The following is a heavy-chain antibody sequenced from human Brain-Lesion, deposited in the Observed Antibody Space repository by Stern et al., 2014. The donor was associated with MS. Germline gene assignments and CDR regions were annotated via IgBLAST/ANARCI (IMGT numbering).Heavy chain of an antibody. J-gene: IGHJ4*02. CDR3: VRPDIMGTIWN. CDR1: GGSITSSSYY. CDR2: VYYTGST. D-gene: IGHD1-26*01. Sequence: QVQLVESGPGLVKPSETLSLTCTVSGGSITSSSYYWGWIRQPPGRGLEYIGTVYYTGSTFYDPSLKSRVTISVDTHQNQVALKLPAVTAADTAVYYCVRPDIMGTIWNWGQGTLVTVSS. V-gene: IGHV4-39*01.